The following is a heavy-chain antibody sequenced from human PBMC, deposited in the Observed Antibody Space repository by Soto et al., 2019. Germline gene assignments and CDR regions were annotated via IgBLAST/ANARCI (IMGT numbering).Heavy chain of an antibody. Sequence: ASVKVSCKASGYTFTSYGISWVRQAPGQGLEWMGWISAYNGNTNYAQKLQGRVTMTTDTSTSTAYMELRSLRSDDTAVYYCARELTSSWYAKTTRVHFDYWGQGTLVTVSS. CDR3: ARELTSSWYAKTTRVHFDY. D-gene: IGHD6-13*01. V-gene: IGHV1-18*01. J-gene: IGHJ4*02. CDR2: ISAYNGNT. CDR1: GYTFTSYG.